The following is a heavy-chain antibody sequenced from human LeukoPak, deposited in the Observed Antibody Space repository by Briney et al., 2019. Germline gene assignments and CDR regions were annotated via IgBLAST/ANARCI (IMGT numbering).Heavy chain of an antibody. J-gene: IGHJ5*02. D-gene: IGHD2-2*01. CDR2: ISGSGGST. CDR3: AKDNEYQRPSGWFDP. Sequence: LSLTCTVSGDSISSGGYYWSWVRQAPGKGLEWVSAISGSGGSTYYADSVKGRFTISRDNSKDTLYLQMNSLRAEDTAVYYCAKDNEYQRPSGWFDPWGQGTLVTVSS. CDR1: GDSISSGGYY. V-gene: IGHV3-23*01.